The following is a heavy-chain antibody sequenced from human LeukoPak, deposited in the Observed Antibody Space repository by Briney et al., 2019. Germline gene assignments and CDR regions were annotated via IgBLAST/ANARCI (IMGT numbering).Heavy chain of an antibody. CDR3: ARVTHTELSTWFDP. CDR1: GGTFTTYA. Sequence: ASVKVSCKASGGTFTTYAINWVRRAPGQGLEWMGGIVPIFGSSNYAQNFQGRVTITADESTSTAYMELSSLRSEDTAVYYCARVTHTELSTWFDPWGQGTLVTVSS. D-gene: IGHD1-7*01. V-gene: IGHV1-69*13. CDR2: IVPIFGSS. J-gene: IGHJ5*02.